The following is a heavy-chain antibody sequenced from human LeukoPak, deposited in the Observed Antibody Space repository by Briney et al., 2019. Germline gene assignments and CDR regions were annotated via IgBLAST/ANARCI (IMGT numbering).Heavy chain of an antibody. CDR3: ARGFYDFSYYFDY. J-gene: IGHJ4*02. CDR1: GFTFSSYS. D-gene: IGHD5/OR15-5a*01. Sequence: PGGSLRLSCAASGFTFSSYSMNWVRQAPGKGLEWVSSISSSRSYIYYADSVKGRFTISRDNAKNSLYLQMNSLRAEDTAVYYCARGFYDFSYYFDYWGQGTLVTVSS. CDR2: ISSSRSYI. V-gene: IGHV3-21*01.